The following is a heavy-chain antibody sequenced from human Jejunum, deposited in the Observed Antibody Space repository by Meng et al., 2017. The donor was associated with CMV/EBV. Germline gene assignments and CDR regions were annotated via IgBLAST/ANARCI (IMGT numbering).Heavy chain of an antibody. V-gene: IGHV3-30*02. CDR2: MRYDRYDTK. CDR3: AKNPRGYGDLFDY. D-gene: IGHD4-17*01. J-gene: IGHJ4*02. CDR1: FDFTIFE. Sequence: FDFTIFEMTWFRRAPGKGLAWLAFMRYDRYDTKHYADSVKGRFTISRDNSKSTLYLQMNSLRPEDTAMYYCAKNPRGYGDLFDYWGQGTLVTVSS.